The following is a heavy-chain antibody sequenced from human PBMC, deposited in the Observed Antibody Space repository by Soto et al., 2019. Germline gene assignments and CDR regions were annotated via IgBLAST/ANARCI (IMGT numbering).Heavy chain of an antibody. Sequence: ASVKVSCKASGYRFTNHGISWVRQAPGQGLEWMRWISGNDGKTKYARKFQGRVTMTTDTSTSTDYMEMNSLRHDDTAVYYCARDFYPLAYYFDYWGQGTLVTVSS. J-gene: IGHJ4*02. CDR3: ARDFYPLAYYFDY. CDR2: ISGNDGKT. V-gene: IGHV1-18*01. CDR1: GYRFTNHG.